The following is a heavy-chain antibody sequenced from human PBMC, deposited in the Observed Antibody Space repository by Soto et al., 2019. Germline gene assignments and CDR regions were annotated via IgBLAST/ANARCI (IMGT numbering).Heavy chain of an antibody. CDR1: GFTFNAYA. J-gene: IGHJ4*02. CDR2: IGGSGGNR. CDR3: ARVASDYINSVDH. Sequence: EVQLLESGGCLVLPGGSLRLSCAASGFTFNAYAMTWVRQAPGKGLEWVSAIGGSGGNRYYAASVKGRFTISRDNSKDALDLQMNSLRVEDTAVYYCARVASDYINSVDHWGQGILVTVSS. D-gene: IGHD4-4*01. V-gene: IGHV3-23*01.